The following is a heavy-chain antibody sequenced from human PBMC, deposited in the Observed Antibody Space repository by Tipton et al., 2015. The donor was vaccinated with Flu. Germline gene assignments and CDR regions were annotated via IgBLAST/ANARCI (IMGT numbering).Heavy chain of an antibody. CDR1: GFKLSNYG. D-gene: IGHD3-3*01. Sequence: SGFKLSNYGMHWVRQAPGKGLEWVSVIPSDGSNKYYVDSVKGRFTISRDNSKNTLYLQMNSLRPEDTALYYCAKDGGLRFLEWLDFRGQGTLVTVSS. CDR2: IPSDGSNK. V-gene: IGHV3-30*18. CDR3: AKDGGLRFLEWLDF. J-gene: IGHJ4*02.